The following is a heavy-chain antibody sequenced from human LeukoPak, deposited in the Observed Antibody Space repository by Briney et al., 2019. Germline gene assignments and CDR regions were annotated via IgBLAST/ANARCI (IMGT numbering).Heavy chain of an antibody. CDR3: ARENRGVVRGTYYYYYMDV. D-gene: IGHD3-10*01. CDR2: IYHSGST. CDR1: GYSISSGYY. Sequence: SETLSLTCTVSGYSISSGYYWGWIRQPPGKGLEWIGSIYHSGSTYYNPSLKSRVTISVDTSKNQFSLKLSSVTAADTAVYYCARENRGVVRGTYYYYYMDVWGKGTTVTISS. J-gene: IGHJ6*03. V-gene: IGHV4-38-2*02.